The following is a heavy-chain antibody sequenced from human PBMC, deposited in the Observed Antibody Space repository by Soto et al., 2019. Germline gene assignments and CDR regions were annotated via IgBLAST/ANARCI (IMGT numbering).Heavy chain of an antibody. Sequence: ASVKVSCKSSGYTFTSYYIYWVRQATGQGLECMGWMNPNTGNSGYAQKFQGRVTMTSDTSISTAHMELSSLRSEDTAVYYCARRAETNGWNGFGADKYYFDFWGQGTLVTVSS. CDR3: ARRAETNGWNGFGADKYYFDF. CDR2: MNPNTGNS. V-gene: IGHV1-8*01. D-gene: IGHD1-1*01. CDR1: GYTFTSYY. J-gene: IGHJ4*02.